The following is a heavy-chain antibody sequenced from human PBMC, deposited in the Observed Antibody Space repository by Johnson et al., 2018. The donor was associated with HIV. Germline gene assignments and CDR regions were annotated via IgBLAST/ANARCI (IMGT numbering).Heavy chain of an antibody. CDR3: ARIDYSKYEEAFDI. J-gene: IGHJ3*02. CDR2: IYSGGST. CDR1: GFTVSSNY. D-gene: IGHD4-11*01. V-gene: IGHV3-66*01. Sequence: VQLVESGGGLVQPGGSLRLSCAASGFTVSSNYMSWVRQAPGKGVEWVSVIYSGGSTYYADSVKGRFTISRDNSKNTLYLQMNSLRAEDTAVYYCARIDYSKYEEAFDIWGQGTMVTVSS.